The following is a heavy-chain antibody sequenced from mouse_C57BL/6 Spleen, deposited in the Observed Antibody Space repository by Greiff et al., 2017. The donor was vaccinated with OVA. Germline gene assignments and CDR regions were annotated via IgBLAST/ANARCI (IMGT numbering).Heavy chain of an antibody. D-gene: IGHD3-2*02. CDR3: ARGGAQATGFAY. J-gene: IGHJ3*01. V-gene: IGHV5-4*01. CDR1: GFTFSSYA. Sequence: EVQLVESGGGLVKPGGSLKLSCAASGFTFSSYAMSWVRQTPEKRLEWVATISDGGSYTYYPDNVKGRFTISRDNAKNNLYLQMSHLKSEDTAMYYCARGGAQATGFAYWGQGTLVTVSA. CDR2: ISDGGSYT.